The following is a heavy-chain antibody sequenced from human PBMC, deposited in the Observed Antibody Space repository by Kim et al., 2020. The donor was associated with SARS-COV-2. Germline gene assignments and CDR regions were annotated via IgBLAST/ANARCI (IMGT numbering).Heavy chain of an antibody. Sequence: LKSRVTLSVETSKNQFSLKLSSVTAADTAVYYCARVDSPENSSGYWMFDYWGQGTLVTVSS. J-gene: IGHJ4*02. CDR3: ARVDSPENSSGYWMFDY. D-gene: IGHD3-22*01. V-gene: IGHV4-39*07.